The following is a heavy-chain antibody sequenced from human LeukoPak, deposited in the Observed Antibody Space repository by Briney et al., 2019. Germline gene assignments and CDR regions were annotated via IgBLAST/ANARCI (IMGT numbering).Heavy chain of an antibody. CDR2: INPSGGST. D-gene: IGHD2-2*01. V-gene: IGHV1-46*01. CDR3: ARLLCSRTSCYGYFDY. CDR1: GYTFTSYY. J-gene: IGHJ4*02. Sequence: ASVKVSCKASGYTFTSYYMHWVRQAPGQGLEWMGIINPSGGSTSYAQKFQGRVTMTRDMSTSTVYMELSSLRSDDTAVYYCARLLCSRTSCYGYFDYWGQGTLVTVSS.